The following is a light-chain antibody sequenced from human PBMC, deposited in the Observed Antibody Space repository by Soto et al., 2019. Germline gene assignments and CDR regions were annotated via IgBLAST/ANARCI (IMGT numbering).Light chain of an antibody. Sequence: DIQITQYPSFVSASVGDRVTITCRASQDISSWLVWYQQKPGKAPKLLIHATSGLQSGVPSRFSGSGSGTDFTLTISNLQSEDFATYYCQQANSFPLTFGGGTKVDIK. CDR3: QQANSFPLT. J-gene: IGKJ4*01. CDR2: ATS. CDR1: QDISSW. V-gene: IGKV1-12*01.